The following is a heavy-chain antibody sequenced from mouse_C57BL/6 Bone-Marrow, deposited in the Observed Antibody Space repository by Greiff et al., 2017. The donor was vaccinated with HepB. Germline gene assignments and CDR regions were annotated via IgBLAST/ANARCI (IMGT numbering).Heavy chain of an antibody. V-gene: IGHV1-52*01. D-gene: IGHD2-4*01. CDR1: GYTFTSYW. Sequence: QVQLQQPGAELVRPGSSVKLSCKASGYTFTSYWMHWVKQRPIQGLEWIGNIDPSDSETHYNQKFKDKATLTVDKSSSTAYMQLSGLTSEDSAVYYCAREAYDYDGFAYWGQGTLVTVSA. CDR3: AREAYDYDGFAY. J-gene: IGHJ3*01. CDR2: IDPSDSET.